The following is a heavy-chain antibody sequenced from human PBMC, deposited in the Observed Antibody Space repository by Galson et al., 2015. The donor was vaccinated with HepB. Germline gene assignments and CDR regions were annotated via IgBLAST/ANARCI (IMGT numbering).Heavy chain of an antibody. CDR2: IKQDGSEK. CDR1: GFTFSSYW. Sequence: SLRLSCAASGFTFSSYWMSWVRQAPGKGLEWVANIKQDGSEKYYVDSVKGRFTISRDNAKNSLYLQMNSLRAEDTAVYYCARDRVHCGGDCYYFDYWGQGTLVTVSS. J-gene: IGHJ4*02. V-gene: IGHV3-7*01. CDR3: ARDRVHCGGDCYYFDY. D-gene: IGHD2-21*01.